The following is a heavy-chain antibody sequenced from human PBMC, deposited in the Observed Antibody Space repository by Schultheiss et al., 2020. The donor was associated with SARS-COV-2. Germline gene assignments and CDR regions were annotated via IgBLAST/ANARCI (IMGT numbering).Heavy chain of an antibody. D-gene: IGHD2-15*01. V-gene: IGHV4-30-4*07. Sequence: LRLSCAVSGGSISSGGYSWSWIRQPPGKGLEWIGYIYYSGSTYYNPSLKSRVTISVDTSKNQFSLKLSSVTAADTAVYYCARMVVAATRAFDIWGQGTMVTVSS. CDR3: ARMVVAATRAFDI. J-gene: IGHJ3*02. CDR2: IYYSGST. CDR1: GGSISSGGYS.